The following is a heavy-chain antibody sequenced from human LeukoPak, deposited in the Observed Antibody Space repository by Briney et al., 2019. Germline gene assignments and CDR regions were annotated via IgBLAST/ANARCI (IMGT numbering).Heavy chain of an antibody. D-gene: IGHD5-12*01. V-gene: IGHV3-30*02. J-gene: IGHJ4*02. CDR3: AKSREPRATSDY. CDR2: IRYDGRNK. CDR1: GFTFSSYG. Sequence: GGSLRLSCAASGFTFSSYGMHWVRQAPGKGLEWVAFIRYDGRNKYYADSVKGRFTISRDNSKNTLYLQMNSLRAEDTAVYYCAKSREPRATSDYWGQGTLVTVSS.